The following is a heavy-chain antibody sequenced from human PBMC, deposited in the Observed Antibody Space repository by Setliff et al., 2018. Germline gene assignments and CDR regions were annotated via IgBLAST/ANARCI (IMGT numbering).Heavy chain of an antibody. J-gene: IGHJ1*01. CDR3: ARVAYGLEYFQY. CDR2: INPKTGDT. V-gene: IGHV1-2*02. Sequence: ASVKVSCKTSGYPFVGYFMHWVRQAPGQGLEWMGWINPKTGDTLYAPKFQGRVTMTRDRSSNTAYMDLSRLTSDDTAVYYCARVAYGLEYFQYWGQGTLVTVSS. D-gene: IGHD4-17*01. CDR1: GYPFVGYF.